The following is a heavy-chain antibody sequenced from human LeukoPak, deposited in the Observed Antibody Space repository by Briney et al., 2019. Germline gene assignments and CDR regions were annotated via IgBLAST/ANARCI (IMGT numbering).Heavy chain of an antibody. CDR1: VYTFTSYD. Sequence: ASVNVSRKASVYTFTSYDISWVRQATGQGLEWMGWMNPNSGTTGYAQKFQGRVTMTRDTSISTAYMELSRLRSDDTAVYYCASGYSYGSNFDYWGQGTLVTVSS. CDR3: ASGYSYGSNFDY. D-gene: IGHD5-18*01. J-gene: IGHJ4*02. CDR2: MNPNSGTT. V-gene: IGHV1-8*02.